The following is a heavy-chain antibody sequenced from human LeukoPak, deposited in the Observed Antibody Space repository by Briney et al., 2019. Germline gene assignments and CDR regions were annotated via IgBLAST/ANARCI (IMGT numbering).Heavy chain of an antibody. Sequence: GGSLRLSCAASGFTFTSYSMSWVRQAPGKGLEWVSGTSDRGDYTYYADSVKGRFTISRDNSKNTLYLQMNSLRGEDTALYFCAKKAQYNGNYPLDYWGQGTLVTVSS. CDR2: TSDRGDYT. D-gene: IGHD1-26*01. V-gene: IGHV3-23*01. J-gene: IGHJ4*02. CDR3: AKKAQYNGNYPLDY. CDR1: GFTFTSYS.